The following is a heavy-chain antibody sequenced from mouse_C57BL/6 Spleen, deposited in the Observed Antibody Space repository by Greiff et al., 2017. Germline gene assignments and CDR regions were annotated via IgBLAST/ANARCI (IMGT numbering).Heavy chain of an antibody. J-gene: IGHJ1*03. Sequence: QVQLQQPGTELVKPGASVKLSCKASGYTFTSYWMHWVKQRPGQGLEWIGNINPSNGGTNYNEKFKSKATLTVDKSSSTAYMQLSSLTSADSAVYYCARPSSITTVVADWYFDVWGTGTTVTVSS. D-gene: IGHD1-1*01. CDR3: ARPSSITTVVADWYFDV. CDR1: GYTFTSYW. CDR2: INPSNGGT. V-gene: IGHV1-53*01.